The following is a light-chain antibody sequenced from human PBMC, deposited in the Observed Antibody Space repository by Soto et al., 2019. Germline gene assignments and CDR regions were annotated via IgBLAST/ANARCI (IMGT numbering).Light chain of an antibody. V-gene: IGLV1-44*01. J-gene: IGLJ1*01. CDR3: AAWDDSLNGYV. CDR1: SPNIGGNA. Sequence: QSVLTQPPSASGTPGQRVTISCSGSSPNIGGNAVNWYQQLPGTAPKVLIYGNNQRPSGVPDRFSGSKSGTSASLAISGLQSEDEADYYCAAWDDSLNGYVFGTGTKVTVL. CDR2: GNN.